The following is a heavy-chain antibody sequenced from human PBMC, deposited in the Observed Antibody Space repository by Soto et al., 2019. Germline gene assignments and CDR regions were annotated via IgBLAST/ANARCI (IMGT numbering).Heavy chain of an antibody. Sequence: SETLSLTCTVSGGSISSGGYYWSWIRQHPGKGLEWIGYIYYSGSTYYNPSLKSRVTISVDTSKNQFSLKLSSVTAADTAVYYCARGDILTGYRSSNWIDPPGQGIRVTVSS. D-gene: IGHD3-9*01. CDR1: GGSISSGGYY. V-gene: IGHV4-31*03. CDR3: ARGDILTGYRSSNWIDP. J-gene: IGHJ5*02. CDR2: IYYSGST.